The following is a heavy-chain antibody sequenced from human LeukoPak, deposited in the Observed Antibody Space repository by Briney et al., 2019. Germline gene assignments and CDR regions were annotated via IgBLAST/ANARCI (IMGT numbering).Heavy chain of an antibody. Sequence: QPGGSLRLSCAASGFTFSSYAMSWVRQAPGKGLEWVSAISGSGGSTYYADSVKGRFTISRDNSKNTLYLQMNSLRAEDTAVYYCAKYMEPAAITRFPDFDYWGQGTLVTVSS. D-gene: IGHD2-2*02. V-gene: IGHV3-23*01. CDR3: AKYMEPAAITRFPDFDY. CDR2: ISGSGGST. CDR1: GFTFSSYA. J-gene: IGHJ4*02.